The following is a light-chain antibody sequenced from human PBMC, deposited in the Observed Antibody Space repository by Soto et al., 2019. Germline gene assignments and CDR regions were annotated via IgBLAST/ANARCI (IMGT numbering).Light chain of an antibody. CDR3: QQYNNWPPIT. J-gene: IGKJ5*01. Sequence: ETVMTQSPATLPVSPGEGATLSCRASQSVSINLAWYQQKPGQAPRLLIYGASTRATGIPARFSGSGSGTEFTLTISSLQSEDFAVYYCQQYNNWPPITFGQGTRLEIK. CDR2: GAS. V-gene: IGKV3-15*01. CDR1: QSVSIN.